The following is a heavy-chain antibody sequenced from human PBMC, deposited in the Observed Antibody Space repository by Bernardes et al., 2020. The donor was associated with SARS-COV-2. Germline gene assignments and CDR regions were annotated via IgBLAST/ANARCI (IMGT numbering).Heavy chain of an antibody. J-gene: IGHJ5*02. D-gene: IGHD2-21*02. Sequence: VKVTCKVSGYTLTELSMHWVRQAPGKGLEWMGGFDPEDGETIYAQKFQGRVTMTEDTSTDTAYMELSSLRSEDTAVYYCAIAPTVVTPGWFDPWVQGTLVTFCS. V-gene: IGHV1-24*01. CDR2: FDPEDGET. CDR1: GYTLTELS. CDR3: AIAPTVVTPGWFDP.